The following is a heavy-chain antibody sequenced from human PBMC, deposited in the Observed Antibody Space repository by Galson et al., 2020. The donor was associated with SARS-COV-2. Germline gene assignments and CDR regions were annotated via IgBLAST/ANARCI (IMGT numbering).Heavy chain of an antibody. Sequence: GGSLRPSCAASGPTFTSYWVTWVRQAPGKGREWVASIKQDGSEKYYVDSVKGRFTISRDNAKNSLYLQMNSLRAEDTAVYYCARDSDRLFDYWGQGTLVTVSS. CDR1: GPTFTSYW. J-gene: IGHJ4*02. CDR3: ARDSDRLFDY. V-gene: IGHV3-7*01. CDR2: IKQDGSEK.